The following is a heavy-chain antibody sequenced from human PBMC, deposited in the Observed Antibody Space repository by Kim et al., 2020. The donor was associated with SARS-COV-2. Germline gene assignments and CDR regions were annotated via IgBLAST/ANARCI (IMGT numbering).Heavy chain of an antibody. CDR3: ARDLGVGATADDY. Sequence: YEATSAKGRFTISEDNSKNTLYLKMNGQGAEDTAVYYCARDLGVGATADDYWGQGTLVTVSS. D-gene: IGHD1-26*01. J-gene: IGHJ4*02. V-gene: IGHV3-30*07.